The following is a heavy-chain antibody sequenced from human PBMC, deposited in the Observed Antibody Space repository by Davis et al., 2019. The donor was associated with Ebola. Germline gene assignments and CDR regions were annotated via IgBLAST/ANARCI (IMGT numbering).Heavy chain of an antibody. CDR3: ARDQPFVAVANY. Sequence: GGSLRLSCAASGFTFSSYSMNGVRQVPGKGLEWVSSISSSSSYIYYADSVKGRFTISRDNAKNSLYLQMNSLRADDTALYYCARDQPFVAVANYWGQGTLVTVSS. CDR2: ISSSSSYI. J-gene: IGHJ4*02. V-gene: IGHV3-21*01. D-gene: IGHD6-19*01. CDR1: GFTFSSYS.